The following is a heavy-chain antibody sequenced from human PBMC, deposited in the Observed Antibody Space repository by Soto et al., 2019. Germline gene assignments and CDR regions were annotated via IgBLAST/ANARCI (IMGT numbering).Heavy chain of an antibody. J-gene: IGHJ6*03. CDR2: IYYSGST. V-gene: IGHV4-59*08. CDR1: GGSISSYY. Sequence: SETLSLTCTVSGGSISSYYWSWIRQPPGKGLEWIGYIYYSGSTNYNPSLKSRGTISVDTSKNQFSLKLSSVTAADTAVYYCARHIYYGSGTNYYYYMDVWGKGTTVTVSS. D-gene: IGHD3-10*01. CDR3: ARHIYYGSGTNYYYYMDV.